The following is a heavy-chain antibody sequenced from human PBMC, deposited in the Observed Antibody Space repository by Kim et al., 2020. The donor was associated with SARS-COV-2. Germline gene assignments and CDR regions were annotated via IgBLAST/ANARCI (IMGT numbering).Heavy chain of an antibody. CDR3: ASTGYLF. Sequence: EGSSTSYADSVKGRVTISRDNAKNTLYLQMNRLRAEDTAVYYCASTGYLFWGQGTLVTVSS. CDR2: EGSST. V-gene: IGHV3-74*01. J-gene: IGHJ4*02. D-gene: IGHD6-25*01.